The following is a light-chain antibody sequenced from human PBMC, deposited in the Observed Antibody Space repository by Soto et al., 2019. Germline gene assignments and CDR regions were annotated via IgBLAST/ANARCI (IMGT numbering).Light chain of an antibody. CDR3: QQRYRTPSST. CDR2: AAS. V-gene: IGKV1-39*01. J-gene: IGKJ5*01. CDR1: QSISSY. Sequence: DIQMTQSPSSLSATVGERATIXXRASQSISSYLYWYQQKPGKAPKLXXIAASSLQSGVPSRFSGSGSGTDFTLTISSLQPEDYATYYYQQRYRTPSSTFGQGTRLDIK.